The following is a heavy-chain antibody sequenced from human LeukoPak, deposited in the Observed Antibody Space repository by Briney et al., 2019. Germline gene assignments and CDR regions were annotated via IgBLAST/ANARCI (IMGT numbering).Heavy chain of an antibody. CDR2: IIPILGIA. V-gene: IGHV1-69*04. CDR1: GYSFTSYG. Sequence: ASVKVSCKASGYSFTSYGISWVRQAPGQGLEWMGRIIPILGIANYAQKFQGRVTITADKSTSTAYMELSSLRSEDTAVYYCARDRSTTLLQWLVRRARGGYWGQGTLVTVSS. J-gene: IGHJ4*02. CDR3: ARDRSTTLLQWLVRRARGGY. D-gene: IGHD6-19*01.